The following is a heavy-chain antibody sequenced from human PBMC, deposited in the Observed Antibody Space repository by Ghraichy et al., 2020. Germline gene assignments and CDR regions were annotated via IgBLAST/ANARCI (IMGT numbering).Heavy chain of an antibody. J-gene: IGHJ6*02. Sequence: GESLNISCAASGFTFSSYWMSWVRQAPGKGLEWVANIKQDGSEKYYVDSVKGRFTISRDNAKNSLYLQMNSLRAEDTAVYYCARETLKQQLVTPDYYGMDVWGQGTTVTVSS. CDR3: ARETLKQQLVTPDYYGMDV. CDR1: GFTFSSYW. D-gene: IGHD6-13*01. CDR2: IKQDGSEK. V-gene: IGHV3-7*03.